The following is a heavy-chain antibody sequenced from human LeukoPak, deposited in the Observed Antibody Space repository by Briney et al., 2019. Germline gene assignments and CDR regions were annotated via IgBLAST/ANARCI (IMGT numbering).Heavy chain of an antibody. CDR1: GGTFSSYA. J-gene: IGHJ4*02. CDR3: ARGPPITIFGVVRD. CDR2: IIPIFGTA. Sequence: GASVKVSCKASGGTFSSYAISWVRQAPGQGLEWMGGIIPIFGTANYAQKFQGRVTITADESTSTAYMELSSLRSEDTAVYYCARGPPITIFGVVRDWGQGTLVTVSS. V-gene: IGHV1-69*13. D-gene: IGHD3-3*01.